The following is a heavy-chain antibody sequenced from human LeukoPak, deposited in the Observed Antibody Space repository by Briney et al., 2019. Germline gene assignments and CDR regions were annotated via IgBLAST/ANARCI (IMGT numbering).Heavy chain of an antibody. D-gene: IGHD6-13*01. V-gene: IGHV3-23*01. CDR2: ISGSGGST. Sequence: RGALRLSCAASGFTFSSYAMSSVRQAPRKGLEWVSAISGSGGSTYYADSVKGRFTISRDNSKNTLYLQMTSLRAEDTAVYSCAKGRQQLDPWGQGTLVTVSS. J-gene: IGHJ5*02. CDR1: GFTFSSYA. CDR3: AKGRQQLDP.